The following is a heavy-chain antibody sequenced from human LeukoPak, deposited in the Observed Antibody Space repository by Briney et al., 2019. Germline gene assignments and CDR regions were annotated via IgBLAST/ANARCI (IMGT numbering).Heavy chain of an antibody. D-gene: IGHD3-3*01. CDR2: INHSGST. CDR3: ARKPAYYDFWSGSQGYFDY. J-gene: IGHJ4*02. CDR1: GGSFSGYY. V-gene: IGHV4-34*01. Sequence: SETLSLTCAVYGGSFSGYYWSWIRQPPGKGLEWIGEINHSGSTNYNPSLKSRVTISVDTSKNQFSLKLSSVTAADTAVYYCARKPAYYDFWSGSQGYFDYWGQGTLVTVSS.